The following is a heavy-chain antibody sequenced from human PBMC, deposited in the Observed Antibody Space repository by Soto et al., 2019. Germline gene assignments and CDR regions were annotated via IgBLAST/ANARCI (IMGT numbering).Heavy chain of an antibody. CDR2: ITATGDRT. J-gene: IGHJ4*02. D-gene: IGHD3-22*01. CDR3: ATMNGYFEY. CDR1: GFSFSSYS. Sequence: GGSLKLSCADSGFSFSSYSMSWVRQTPGKGLEWVAAITATGDRTYYADSVTGRFTIPRDNSKKTHYLQMTSLRAEDTAMYYCATMNGYFEYWGQGTPVTVSS. V-gene: IGHV3-23*01.